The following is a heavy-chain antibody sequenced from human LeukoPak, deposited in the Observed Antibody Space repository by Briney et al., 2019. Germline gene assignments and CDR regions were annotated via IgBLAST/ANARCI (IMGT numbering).Heavy chain of an antibody. V-gene: IGHV4-4*09. Sequence: PSDTLSLTCTVSGGSISSYYWSWLRQPPGKGLEWIGYIYTSGSTNYNPTLKSRVTISVDTSKNQFSLKLSSVTAADTAVYYCARHIGDVDAFDIWGQGTMVTVSS. CDR3: ARHIGDVDAFDI. D-gene: IGHD5-12*01. CDR2: IYTSGST. CDR1: GGSISSYY. J-gene: IGHJ3*02.